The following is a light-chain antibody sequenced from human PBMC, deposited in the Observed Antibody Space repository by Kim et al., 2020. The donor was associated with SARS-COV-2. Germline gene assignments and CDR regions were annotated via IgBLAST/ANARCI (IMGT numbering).Light chain of an antibody. J-gene: IGKJ2*01. CDR2: GAS. CDR1: QSVGTN. CDR3: QQYNEWYT. V-gene: IGKV3-15*01. Sequence: LSVAPGERVTRSCRASQSVGTNLAWYQQQPGQAPRLLIYGASTRATGVPARFSGSGSKTEFSLTISSLQSEDFAVYYCQQYNEWYTFGQGTKLEIK.